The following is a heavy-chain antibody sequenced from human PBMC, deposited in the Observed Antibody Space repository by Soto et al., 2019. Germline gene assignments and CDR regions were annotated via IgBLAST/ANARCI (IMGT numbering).Heavy chain of an antibody. J-gene: IGHJ4*02. CDR3: TKDRVPDGIYSFDY. CDR1: GFSFSDYS. D-gene: IGHD2-15*01. CDR2: IDLRGTTT. V-gene: IGHV3-23*03. Sequence: PGGSLRLSCAASGFSFSDYSMNWVRQAPGKGLEWVSFIDLRGTTTYYRDSVKSRFTVLKDKSMNTVYLQMNSLTVEDAAVYYCTKDRVPDGIYSFDYWGQGALVTVSS.